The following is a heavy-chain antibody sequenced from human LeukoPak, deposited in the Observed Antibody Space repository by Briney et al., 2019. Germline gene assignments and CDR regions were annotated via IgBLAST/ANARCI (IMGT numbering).Heavy chain of an antibody. D-gene: IGHD3-16*01. CDR2: IRGDGGGP. J-gene: IGHJ3*02. V-gene: IGHV3-23*01. CDR1: GFTFSSFA. Sequence: GGALRLSCVASGFTFSSFAMNWARQAPGKGLEWVSIIRGDGGGPYYADYVKGRFTISRDNSKNTLYLQMNSLRVEDTAVYYCVKGAWGSQGGGFDIWGQGTKVTVSS. CDR3: VKGAWGSQGGGFDI.